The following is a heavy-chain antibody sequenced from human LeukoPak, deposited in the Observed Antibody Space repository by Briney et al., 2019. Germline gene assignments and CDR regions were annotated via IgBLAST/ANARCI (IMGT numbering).Heavy chain of an antibody. CDR1: GFTFSSYV. CDR3: AKVQLGIGVDY. Sequence: PGGSLRLSCAASGFTFSSYVMSWVRQAPGKGLEWVSTISGSGLSTYYADSVKGRFTISRDDSKNTLYLQMNSLRAEDTAVYYCAKVQLGIGVDYWGQGTLVTVSS. V-gene: IGHV3-23*01. D-gene: IGHD7-27*01. CDR2: ISGSGLST. J-gene: IGHJ4*02.